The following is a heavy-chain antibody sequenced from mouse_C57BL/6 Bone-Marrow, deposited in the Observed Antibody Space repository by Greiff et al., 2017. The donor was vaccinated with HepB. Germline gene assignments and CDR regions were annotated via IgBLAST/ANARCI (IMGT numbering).Heavy chain of an antibody. Sequence: QVQLQQSGAELVKPGASVKLSCKASGYTFTSYWMQWVKQRPGQGLEWIGEIDPSDSYTNYNQKFKGKATLTVDTSSSTAYMQLSSLTSEDSAVYYCARPGVGFAYWGQGTLVTVSA. D-gene: IGHD3-2*02. CDR3: ARPGVGFAY. J-gene: IGHJ3*01. CDR2: IDPSDSYT. CDR1: GYTFTSYW. V-gene: IGHV1-50*01.